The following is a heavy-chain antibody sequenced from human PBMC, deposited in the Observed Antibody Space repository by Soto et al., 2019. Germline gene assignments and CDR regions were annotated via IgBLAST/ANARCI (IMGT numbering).Heavy chain of an antibody. Sequence: SETLSLTCTVSGGSISSYYWSWIRQPPGKGLEWIGYIYYSGSTNYNPSLKSRVTISVDTSKNQFSLKLSSVTAADTAVYYCARERWGSGYDHWGQGTLVTVSS. J-gene: IGHJ4*02. V-gene: IGHV4-59*01. CDR2: IYYSGST. D-gene: IGHD5-12*01. CDR3: ARERWGSGYDH. CDR1: GGSISSYY.